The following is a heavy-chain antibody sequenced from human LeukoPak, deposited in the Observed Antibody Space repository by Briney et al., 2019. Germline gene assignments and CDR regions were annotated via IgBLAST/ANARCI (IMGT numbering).Heavy chain of an antibody. CDR2: IYTSGNT. CDR3: ARGDIYDSSGYGHYYYGMDV. Sequence: SETLSLTCAVYGGSFSGYYWSWIRQPAGKGLEWIGRIYTSGNTNYNPSLESRVTMSVDTSKNQFSLKLSSVTAADTAVYYCARGDIYDSSGYGHYYYGMDVWGQGTTVTVSS. CDR1: GGSFSGYY. J-gene: IGHJ6*02. V-gene: IGHV4-59*10. D-gene: IGHD3-22*01.